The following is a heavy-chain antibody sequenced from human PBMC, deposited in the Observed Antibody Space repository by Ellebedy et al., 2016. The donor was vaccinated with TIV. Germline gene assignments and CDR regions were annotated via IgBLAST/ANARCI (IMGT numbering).Heavy chain of an antibody. CDR2: NDWDDET. CDR3: TRITSNMGVSSWGMDV. D-gene: IGHD6-13*01. Sequence: SGPTLVNPTPTLTLTCSFSGFSLTATGMCVSWIRQPPGKALEWLARNDWDDETYYNTSLRTRPTRSKDNCKIQEVLTMTNMDPVDTATDYCTRITSNMGVSSWGMDVWGPGTTVTVSS. CDR1: GFSLTATGMC. V-gene: IGHV2-70*11. J-gene: IGHJ6*01.